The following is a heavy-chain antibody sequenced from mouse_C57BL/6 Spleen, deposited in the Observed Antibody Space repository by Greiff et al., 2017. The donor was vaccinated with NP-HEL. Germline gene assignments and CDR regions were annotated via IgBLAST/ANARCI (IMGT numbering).Heavy chain of an antibody. CDR1: GFTFSSYA. J-gene: IGHJ3*01. D-gene: IGHD2-1*01. V-gene: IGHV5-4*01. CDR2: ISDGGSYT. Sequence: EVHLVESGGGLVKPGGSLKLSCAASGFTFSSYAMSWVRQTPEKRLEWVATISDGGSYTYYPDNVKGRFTISRDNAKNNLYLQMSHLKSEDTAMYYCAREPLYGNYGFAYWGQGTLVTVSA. CDR3: AREPLYGNYGFAY.